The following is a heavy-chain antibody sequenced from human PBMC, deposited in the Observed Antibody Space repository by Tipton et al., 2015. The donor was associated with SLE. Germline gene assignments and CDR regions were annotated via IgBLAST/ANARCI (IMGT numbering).Heavy chain of an antibody. J-gene: IGHJ2*01. Sequence: GLVKPSETLSLTCAVYGGSFSGYYWSWIRQPPGKGLEWIGEINHSGSTNYNPSLKSRVTISVDTSKNQFSLKLSSATAADTAVYYCVRDLDDGGHGHFDLSGGGALVTVSP. CDR1: GGSFSGYY. V-gene: IGHV4-34*01. D-gene: IGHD5-24*01. CDR3: VRDLDDGGHGHFDL. CDR2: INHSGST.